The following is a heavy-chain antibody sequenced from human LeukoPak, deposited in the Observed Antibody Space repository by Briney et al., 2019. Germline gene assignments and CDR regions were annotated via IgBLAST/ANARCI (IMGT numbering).Heavy chain of an antibody. CDR3: AREDHRWLQPQGY. CDR2: IKQDGSEK. D-gene: IGHD5-24*01. J-gene: IGHJ4*02. V-gene: IGHV3-7*01. Sequence: GGSLRLSCAASGFTFSSYWMSWVRQAPGKGLEWVANIKQDGSEKYYVDSVKGRFTISRDNAKNSLYLQMNSLRAEDTAVYYCAREDHRWLQPQGYWGQGTLVTVSS. CDR1: GFTFSSYW.